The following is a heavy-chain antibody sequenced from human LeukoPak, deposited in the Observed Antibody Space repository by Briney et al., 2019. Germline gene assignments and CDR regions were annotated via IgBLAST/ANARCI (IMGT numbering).Heavy chain of an antibody. D-gene: IGHD4-17*01. CDR1: GGSFSGYY. CDR3: ARGYGDYHYYYHYYMDV. CDR2: INHSGST. Sequence: PSETLSLTCAVYGGSFSGYYWSWIRQPPGKGLEWIGEINHSGSTNYNPSLKSRVTISVDTSKNQFSLKLSSVTAADTAVYYCARGYGDYHYYYHYYMDVWGKGTTVTVSS. V-gene: IGHV4-34*01. J-gene: IGHJ6*03.